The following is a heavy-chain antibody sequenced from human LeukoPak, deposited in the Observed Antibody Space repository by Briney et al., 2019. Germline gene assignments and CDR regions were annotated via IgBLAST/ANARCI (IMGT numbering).Heavy chain of an antibody. CDR1: GYTFTGYY. J-gene: IGHJ4*02. CDR3: ARDLGGSYIHAY. D-gene: IGHD1-26*01. Sequence: ASVKVSCKASGYTFTGYYMHWVRQAPGQGLEWMGWINPNSGGTDYAQKFQGRVTMTRDTSISTAYMELSRLRSDDTAVYYCARDLGGSYIHAYWGQGTLVTVSS. V-gene: IGHV1-2*02. CDR2: INPNSGGT.